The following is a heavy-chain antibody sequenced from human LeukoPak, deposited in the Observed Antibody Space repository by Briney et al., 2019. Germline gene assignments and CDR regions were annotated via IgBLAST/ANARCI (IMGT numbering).Heavy chain of an antibody. CDR2: ISSNGGST. Sequence: GGSLRLSCAASGFSFSSYAMHWVGPAPGKGLEYVSAISSNGGSTYYANSVKGRFTISRDNSKNTLYLQMGSLRAEDMAVYYCARDGPGIQLWPYFDYWGQGTLVTVSS. CDR1: GFSFSSYA. CDR3: ARDGPGIQLWPYFDY. J-gene: IGHJ4*02. V-gene: IGHV3-64*01. D-gene: IGHD5-18*01.